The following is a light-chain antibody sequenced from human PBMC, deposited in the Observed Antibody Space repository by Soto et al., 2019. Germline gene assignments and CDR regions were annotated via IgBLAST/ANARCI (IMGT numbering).Light chain of an antibody. CDR1: SSSIGAGYD. V-gene: IGLV1-40*01. Sequence: QSVLTQPPSVSGAPGQRVTISCTGSSSSIGAGYDVHWYQQLPGTAPKLLIYGNSNRPSGVPDRFSGSKSGTSASLAITGLQAEDDAYYDGQSYDISLSRSHVFGNG. J-gene: IGLJ1*01. CDR2: GNS. CDR3: QSYDISLSRSHV.